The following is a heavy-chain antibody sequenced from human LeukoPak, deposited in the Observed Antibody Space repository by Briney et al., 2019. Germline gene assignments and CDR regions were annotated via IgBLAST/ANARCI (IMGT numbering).Heavy chain of an antibody. CDR2: IYTSGST. V-gene: IGHV4-4*07. CDR3: ARGHNWGESGFDY. Sequence: SDTLSLTCTVSGGSISSYYWSCIRQPAGKGLEWIGRIYTSGSTNYNPSLKSRVTISVDKSKNQFSLQLNSVTPEDTAVYYCARGHNWGESGFDYWGQGTLVTVSS. J-gene: IGHJ4*02. CDR1: GGSISSYY. D-gene: IGHD1-1*01.